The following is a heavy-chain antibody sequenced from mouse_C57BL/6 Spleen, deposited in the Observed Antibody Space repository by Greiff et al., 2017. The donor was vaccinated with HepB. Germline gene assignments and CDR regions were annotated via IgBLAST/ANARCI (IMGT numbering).Heavy chain of an antibody. CDR2: IDPSDSYT. Sequence: VKLQQPGAELVKPGASVKLSCKASGYTFTSYWMQWVKQRPGQGLEWIGEIDPSDSYTNYNQKFKGKATLTVDTSSSTAYMQLSSLTSEDSAVYYCARDYYGSSGGFAYWGQGTLVTVSA. CDR3: ARDYYGSSGGFAY. J-gene: IGHJ3*01. CDR1: GYTFTSYW. V-gene: IGHV1-50*01. D-gene: IGHD1-1*01.